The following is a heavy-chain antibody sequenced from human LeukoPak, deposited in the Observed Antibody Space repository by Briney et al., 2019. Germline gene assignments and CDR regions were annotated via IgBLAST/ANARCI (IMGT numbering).Heavy chain of an antibody. CDR1: GGSINTGGYS. D-gene: IGHD6-13*01. CDR3: AKEAPNIAAAGYFDY. CDR2: IYPSGST. Sequence: PSQTLSLTCAVSGGSINTGGYSWSWIRQPPGKGLEWIGSIYPSGSTDYSPSLKSRITMSIDRSKNQFSLRLTSVTAADTAVYYCAKEAPNIAAAGYFDYWGQGTLVTVSS. J-gene: IGHJ4*02. V-gene: IGHV4-30-2*01.